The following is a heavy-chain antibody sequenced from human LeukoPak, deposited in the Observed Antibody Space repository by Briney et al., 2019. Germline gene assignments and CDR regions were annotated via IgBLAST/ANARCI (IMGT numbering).Heavy chain of an antibody. V-gene: IGHV3-23*01. D-gene: IGHD2-2*01. CDR1: GFTFSSYA. Sequence: GGSLRLSCAASGFTFSSYAMSWVRQAPGKGLEWVSAISGSGGSTYYADSVKGRFTISRDDSKNTLYLQMNSLRAEDTAVYYCANPRVPAANGWFDPWGQGTLVTVSS. CDR2: ISGSGGST. CDR3: ANPRVPAANGWFDP. J-gene: IGHJ5*02.